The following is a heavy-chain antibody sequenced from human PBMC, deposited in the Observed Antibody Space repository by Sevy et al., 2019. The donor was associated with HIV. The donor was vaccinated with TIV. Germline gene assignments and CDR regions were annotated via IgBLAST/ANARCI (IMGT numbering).Heavy chain of an antibody. V-gene: IGHV3-30-3*01. Sequence: GGSLRLSCAASGFTFSSYAMHWVRQAPGKGLEWVAVISYDGSNKYYADSVKGRFTISRDNSKNTLYLQMNSLRAEDTAVYYCARGSEFGAFDIWGQGTMVTVSS. CDR3: ARGSEFGAFDI. D-gene: IGHD3-10*01. CDR1: GFTFSSYA. CDR2: ISYDGSNK. J-gene: IGHJ3*02.